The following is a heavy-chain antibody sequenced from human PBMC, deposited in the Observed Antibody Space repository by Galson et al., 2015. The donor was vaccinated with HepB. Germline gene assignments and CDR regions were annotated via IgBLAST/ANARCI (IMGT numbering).Heavy chain of an antibody. V-gene: IGHV1-69*13. CDR2: IIPIFGIA. CDR3: ARDWERTTQGGGGYFDY. D-gene: IGHD1-1*01. CDR1: GGTFSSYA. J-gene: IGHJ4*02. Sequence: SVKVSCKASGGTFSSYAISWVRQAPGQGLEWMGGIIPIFGIANYAQKFQGRVTITADESTSTAYMELSSLRSEDTAVYYCARDWERTTQGGGGYFDYWGQGTLVTVSS.